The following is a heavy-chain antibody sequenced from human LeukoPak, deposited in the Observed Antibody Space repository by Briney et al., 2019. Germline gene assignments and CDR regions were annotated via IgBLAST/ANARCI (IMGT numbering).Heavy chain of an antibody. V-gene: IGHV3-43*02. D-gene: IGHD6-19*01. J-gene: IGHJ5*02. CDR2: ISGNADST. CDR1: GFTFADYG. CDR3: ALSVAAPPGNWFDP. Sequence: PGGSLRLSCAASGFTFADYGMHWVRQAPGKGLEWVSLISGNADSTYYVGSVRGRFSISRDDSKNSLYLQMNSLRAEDTAVYYCALSVAAPPGNWFDPWGQGTLVTVSS.